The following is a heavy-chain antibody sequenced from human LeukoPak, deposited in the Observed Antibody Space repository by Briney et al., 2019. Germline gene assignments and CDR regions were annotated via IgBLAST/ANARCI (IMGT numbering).Heavy chain of an antibody. CDR2: ISYDGSNK. J-gene: IGHJ5*02. V-gene: IGHV3-30*04. D-gene: IGHD2-15*01. Sequence: GRSLRLSCAASGFTFSSYAMHWVRQAPGKGLEWVAVISYDGSNKYYADSVKGRFTISRDNSKNTLYLQMNSLRAEDTAVYYCARGTVYCSGGSCYRKDWFDPWGQGTLVTVSS. CDR3: ARGTVYCSGGSCYRKDWFDP. CDR1: GFTFSSYA.